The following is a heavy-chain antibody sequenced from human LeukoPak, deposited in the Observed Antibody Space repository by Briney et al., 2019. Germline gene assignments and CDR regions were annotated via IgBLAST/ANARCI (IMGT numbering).Heavy chain of an antibody. CDR3: ARDQDINRGFFQPGGY. D-gene: IGHD1-14*01. J-gene: IGHJ4*02. V-gene: IGHV1-18*01. Sequence: ASVKVSCKASGYTFTTYGINWVRQAPGQGLEWLSWINTYNGNTNYVQKLQDRVTVTTDTSTSTAYMELRSLRSDDTAVYYCARDQDINRGFFQPGGYWGQGTLVTVSS. CDR2: INTYNGNT. CDR1: GYTFTTYG.